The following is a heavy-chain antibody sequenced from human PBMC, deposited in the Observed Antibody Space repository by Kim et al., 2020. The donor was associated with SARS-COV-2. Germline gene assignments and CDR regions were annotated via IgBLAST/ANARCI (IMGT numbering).Heavy chain of an antibody. V-gene: IGHV3-53*01. CDR2: LFSDSRT. CDR3: ARHDWFNP. Sequence: GGSLRLSCAASGFTVSAYHMSWVRQAPGKGLEWVSLLFSDSRTFYADSVKGRFTISRDDSRNTVYHEMNSLRPEDTAAYYCARHDWFNPWGHGTQVTGSS. J-gene: IGHJ5*02. CDR1: GFTVSAYH.